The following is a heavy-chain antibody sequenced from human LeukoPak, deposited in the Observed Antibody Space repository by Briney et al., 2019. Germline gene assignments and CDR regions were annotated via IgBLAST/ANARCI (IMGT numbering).Heavy chain of an antibody. J-gene: IGHJ4*02. CDR3: AREHRDVGDQVDY. V-gene: IGHV3-74*01. D-gene: IGHD1-26*01. CDR1: GVTFSSYW. Sequence: GGSLRLSCTASGVTFSSYWMHWVRQAPGKGLVWVSRINGDGSSIDYADSVQGLFTISRDNAENKQYVEMNSLRAEDTAVYYCAREHRDVGDQVDYWGQGTMVSDSS. CDR2: INGDGSSI.